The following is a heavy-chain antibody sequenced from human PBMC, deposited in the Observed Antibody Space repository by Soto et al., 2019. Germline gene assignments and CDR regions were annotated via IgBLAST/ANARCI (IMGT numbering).Heavy chain of an antibody. Sequence: QVQLQQWGAGLLKPSETLSLTCAVYGGSFSGYYWSWIRQPPGKGLEWIGEINHSGSTNYNPSLKSRVTISVDTSKNPFSLKLSSVTAADTAVYYCARLYDFWSGTTYYYYYMDVWGKGTTVTVSS. J-gene: IGHJ6*03. D-gene: IGHD3-3*01. CDR3: ARLYDFWSGTTYYYYYMDV. V-gene: IGHV4-34*01. CDR1: GGSFSGYY. CDR2: INHSGST.